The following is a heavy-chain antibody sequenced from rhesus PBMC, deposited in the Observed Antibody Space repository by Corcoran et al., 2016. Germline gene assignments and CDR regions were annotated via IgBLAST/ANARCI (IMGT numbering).Heavy chain of an antibody. CDR1: GGSFSSYW. CDR2: INGNRETT. D-gene: IGHD5-12*01. V-gene: IGHV4-80*01. Sequence: QVQLQESGPGLVKPSETLSLTCAVSGGSFSSYWWSWIRQPPGKGLGWIGEINGNRETTNYSPSLKSRVTFSEDASKKHFSLKLCSGTAADTAVYYCARDQDTATVFDYWGQGVLVTVSS. CDR3: ARDQDTATVFDY. J-gene: IGHJ4*01.